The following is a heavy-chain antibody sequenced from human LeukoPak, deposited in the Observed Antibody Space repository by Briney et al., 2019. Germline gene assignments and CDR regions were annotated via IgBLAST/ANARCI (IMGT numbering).Heavy chain of an antibody. CDR1: GFTVSSNY. CDR2: IYTGGST. D-gene: IGHD3-22*01. J-gene: IGHJ4*02. Sequence: PGGSLRLSCAASGFTVSSNYMSWVRQAPGKGLEWVSAIYTGGSTYYAGSVKGRFTISRDNSKNTLYLQMNSLRAEDTAVYYCVRNLYYYDSSGYYYYWGQGTLVTVSS. V-gene: IGHV3-66*01. CDR3: VRNLYYYDSSGYYYY.